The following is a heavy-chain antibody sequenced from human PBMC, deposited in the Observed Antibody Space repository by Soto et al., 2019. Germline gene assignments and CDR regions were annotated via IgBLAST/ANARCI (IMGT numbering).Heavy chain of an antibody. D-gene: IGHD3-10*01. Sequence: GEALKNSCKGSGYSFYSYWVGPVRQMPGKSLGWMGIIYPGDSDTRYSPSFQGQVTISADKSISTAYLQWSSLKASDTAMYYCARLDGELTSVYYYYYGMDVWGQGTTVTVSS. CDR1: GYSFYSYW. V-gene: IGHV5-51*01. CDR2: IYPGDSDT. J-gene: IGHJ6*02. CDR3: ARLDGELTSVYYYYYGMDV.